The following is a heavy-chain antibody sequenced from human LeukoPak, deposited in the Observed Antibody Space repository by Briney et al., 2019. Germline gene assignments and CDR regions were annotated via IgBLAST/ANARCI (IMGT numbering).Heavy chain of an antibody. D-gene: IGHD1-26*01. CDR2: ISGSGGST. Sequence: PGGTLRLSCAASGFTFSSYGMSWVRQAPGKGLEWVSAISGSGGSTYYADSVKGRFTISRDNSKNTLYLQMNSLRAEDTAVYYCARDSGATSAYYYMDVWGKGTTVTVSS. J-gene: IGHJ6*03. V-gene: IGHV3-23*01. CDR1: GFTFSSYG. CDR3: ARDSGATSAYYYMDV.